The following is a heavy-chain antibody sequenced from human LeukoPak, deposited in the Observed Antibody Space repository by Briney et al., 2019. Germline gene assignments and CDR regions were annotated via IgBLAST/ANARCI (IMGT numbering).Heavy chain of an antibody. Sequence: GGTLRLSCAASGVTFSSYSMNWVRQAPGKGLEWVSSISSRSTYIYYADSVKGRFTISRDNAKNSLYLQMNSLRAEDTAVYYCANGQLGGNSSYWGQGTLVTVSS. CDR2: ISSRSTYI. V-gene: IGHV3-21*04. D-gene: IGHD4-23*01. CDR3: ANGQLGGNSSY. CDR1: GVTFSSYS. J-gene: IGHJ4*02.